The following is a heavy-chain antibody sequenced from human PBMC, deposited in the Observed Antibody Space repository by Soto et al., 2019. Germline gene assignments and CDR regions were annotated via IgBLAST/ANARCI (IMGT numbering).Heavy chain of an antibody. J-gene: IGHJ6*02. V-gene: IGHV3-23*01. CDR2: ISSGGDNT. CDR3: AKDFDSYSSGRYGMDV. CDR1: VFTFSSHA. Sequence: PGGSLRLSCAASVFTFSSHAMSWVRQAPGKGLERVSTISSGGDNTYSADSVKGRFTISRDNSKSTLYLQMNSLRAEDTAVYHCAKDFDSYSSGRYGMDVWGQGTTVTVSS. D-gene: IGHD6-19*01.